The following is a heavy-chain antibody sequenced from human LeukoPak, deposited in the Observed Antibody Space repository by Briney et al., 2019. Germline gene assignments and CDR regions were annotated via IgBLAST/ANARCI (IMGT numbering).Heavy chain of an antibody. J-gene: IGHJ6*02. Sequence: PGGSLRLSCAASGFTFSSYAMNWVRQAPGKGLEWLSYISSSSNSRYYADSVKGRFTISRDNAKNSLYLQMNSLRDEDTAVYYCARALTPYYYDSSGYYPPGMDVWGQGTTVTVSS. CDR1: GFTFSSYA. D-gene: IGHD3-22*01. CDR3: ARALTPYYYDSSGYYPPGMDV. V-gene: IGHV3-48*02. CDR2: ISSSSNSR.